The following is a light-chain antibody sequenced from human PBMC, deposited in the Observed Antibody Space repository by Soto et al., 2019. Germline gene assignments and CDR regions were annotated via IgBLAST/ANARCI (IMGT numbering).Light chain of an antibody. CDR2: DAS. Sequence: EILLTQSPSTLPLSPGERATLSCRASQSVSSYLAWYQQKPGQAPRLLIYDASNRATGIPARFSGSGSGTDFTLTISSLEHEDFAAYYCQQRSNWHPWTFGQGTKVDIK. CDR1: QSVSSY. CDR3: QQRSNWHPWT. V-gene: IGKV3-11*01. J-gene: IGKJ1*01.